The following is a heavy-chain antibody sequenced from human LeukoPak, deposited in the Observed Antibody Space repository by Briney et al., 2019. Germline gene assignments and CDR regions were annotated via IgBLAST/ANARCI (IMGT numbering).Heavy chain of an antibody. J-gene: IGHJ3*01. CDR3: ATKRYTAFEF. D-gene: IGHD2-2*02. V-gene: IGHV3-7*02. Sequence: PGGSLRLSCGASGFXLSTYWMSWVREAPGKGLEWVANIKQNGGEKYYVDSVKGRFTISRDNAKNSLYLHMNSLRAEDTAVYYCATKRYTAFEFRGQGKMVTVSS. CDR1: GFXLSTYW. CDR2: IKQNGGEK.